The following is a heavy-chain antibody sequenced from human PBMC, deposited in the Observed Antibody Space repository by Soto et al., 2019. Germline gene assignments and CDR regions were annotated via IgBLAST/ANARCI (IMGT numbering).Heavy chain of an antibody. CDR2: MKSKTDGGTT. D-gene: IGHD3-22*01. J-gene: IGHJ4*02. V-gene: IGHV3-15*01. CDR1: GFTFSNAW. CDR3: TTGPGGITMIVVAETDY. Sequence: GESLRLSCAASGFTFSNAWMSWVSQAPGKGLEWVGRMKSKTDGGTTDYAAPVKGRFTISRDDSKNTLYLQMNSLKTEDTAVYYCTTGPGGITMIVVAETDYWGQGT.